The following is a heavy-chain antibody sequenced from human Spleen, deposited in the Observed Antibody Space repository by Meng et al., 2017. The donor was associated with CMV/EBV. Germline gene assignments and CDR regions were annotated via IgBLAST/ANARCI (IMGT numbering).Heavy chain of an antibody. D-gene: IGHD3-10*01. CDR2: IIPIFGTA. CDR3: ASAAITNYGMDV. CDR1: GGTFSSYA. Sequence: SVNVSCKASGGTFSSYAISWVRQAPGQGLEWMGGIIPIFGTANYAQKFQGRVTITTDESTSTAYMELSSLRSEDTAVYYCASAAITNYGMDVWGQGTTVTVSS. J-gene: IGHJ6*02. V-gene: IGHV1-69*05.